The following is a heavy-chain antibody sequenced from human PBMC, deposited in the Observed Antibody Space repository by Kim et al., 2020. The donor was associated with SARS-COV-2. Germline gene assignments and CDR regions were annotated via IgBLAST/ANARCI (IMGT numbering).Heavy chain of an antibody. CDR2: IYYSGST. CDR3: ARGFDS. Sequence: SETLSLTCTVSGGSISSYYWSWIRQPPGKGLEWIGYIYYSGSTNYNPSLKSRVTISVDTSKNQFSLKLSSVTAADTAVYYCARGFDSWGQGTLVTVSS. CDR1: GGSISSYY. V-gene: IGHV4-59*08. J-gene: IGHJ4*02.